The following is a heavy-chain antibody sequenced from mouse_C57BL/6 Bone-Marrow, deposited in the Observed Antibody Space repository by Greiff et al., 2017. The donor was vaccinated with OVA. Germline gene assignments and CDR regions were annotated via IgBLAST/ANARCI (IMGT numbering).Heavy chain of an antibody. CDR1: GFTFSDYG. J-gene: IGHJ4*01. D-gene: IGHD1-1*01. CDR2: ISNLAYSI. CDR3: ARQQDYYGSSYNYAMDY. Sequence: EVKVVESGGGLVQPGGSLKLSCAASGFTFSDYGMAWVRQAPRKGPEWVAFISNLAYSIYYADTVTGRFTISRENAKNTLYLEMSSLRSEDTAMYYCARQQDYYGSSYNYAMDYWGQGTSVTVSS. V-gene: IGHV5-15*01.